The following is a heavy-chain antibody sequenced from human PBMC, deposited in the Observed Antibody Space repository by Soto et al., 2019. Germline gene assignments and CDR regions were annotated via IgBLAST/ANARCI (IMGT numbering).Heavy chain of an antibody. D-gene: IGHD6-19*01. J-gene: IGHJ4*02. Sequence: GGSLRLSCAASGLTFSSYDMHWVRQATGKGLEWVSAIGTAGDTYYPGSVKGRFTISRENAKNSLYLQMNSLRAGDTAVYYCARGIAVAGVSYFDYWGQGTLVTVSS. V-gene: IGHV3-13*01. CDR1: GLTFSSYD. CDR2: IGTAGDT. CDR3: ARGIAVAGVSYFDY.